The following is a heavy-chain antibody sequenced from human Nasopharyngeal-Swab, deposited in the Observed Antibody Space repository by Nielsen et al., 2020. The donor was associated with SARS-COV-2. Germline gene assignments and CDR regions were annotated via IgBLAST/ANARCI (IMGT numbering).Heavy chain of an antibody. D-gene: IGHD6-13*01. CDR2: ITGNGDTT. CDR3: ANWFDP. V-gene: IGHV3-23*01. CDR1: GFTFSSYS. Sequence: GGSLRLSCAASGFTFSSYSMSWLRQAPGKGLEWVSTITGNGDTTYYADSVKGRFTISRDNSEDTALYHCARPLSRDSTWTTEANWFDPWGQGTLVTVSS. J-gene: IGHJ5*02.